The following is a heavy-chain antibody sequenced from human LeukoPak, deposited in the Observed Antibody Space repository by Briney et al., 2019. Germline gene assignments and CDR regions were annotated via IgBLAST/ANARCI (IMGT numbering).Heavy chain of an antibody. CDR1: GYTFTGYY. V-gene: IGHV1-2*06. J-gene: IGHJ4*02. D-gene: IGHD1-26*01. Sequence: ASVKVSCKASGYTFTGYYMHWVRRAPGQGLEWMGRINPNNGGTNCAQKFQGGVTMTGDTSISTAYMELNSLRSDDTAMYYCARESGSYHGNDYWGQGTLVTVSS. CDR2: INPNNGGT. CDR3: ARESGSYHGNDY.